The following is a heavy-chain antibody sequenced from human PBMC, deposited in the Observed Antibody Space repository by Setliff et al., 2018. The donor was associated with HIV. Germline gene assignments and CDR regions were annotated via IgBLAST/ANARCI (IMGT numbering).Heavy chain of an antibody. V-gene: IGHV4-39*07. J-gene: IGHJ5*02. CDR3: ARILVAAAGTGFDP. Sequence: PSETLSLTCTVSGGSISSSSYYWGWIRQPPGKGLEWIGSIYYSGSANYNPSLKSRVIISIDKSKNKFSLKVSSVTAADTAVYYCARILVAAAGTGFDPWGQGILVTVSS. CDR2: IYYSGSA. D-gene: IGHD6-13*01. CDR1: GGSISSSSYY.